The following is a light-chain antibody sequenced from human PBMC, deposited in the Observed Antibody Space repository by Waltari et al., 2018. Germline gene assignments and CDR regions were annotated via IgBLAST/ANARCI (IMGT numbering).Light chain of an antibody. Sequence: DIVMTQSPDSLAVSLGERATINCKSSRSVFYSPNNKNYLSWYQQKPGQPPKLLIYWASTRESGVPDRFSGSGSGTHFTLTIDSLQAEDVALYYCQQYYGSPFTFGGGTKVEIK. J-gene: IGKJ4*01. CDR1: RSVFYSPNNKNY. CDR2: WAS. CDR3: QQYYGSPFT. V-gene: IGKV4-1*01.